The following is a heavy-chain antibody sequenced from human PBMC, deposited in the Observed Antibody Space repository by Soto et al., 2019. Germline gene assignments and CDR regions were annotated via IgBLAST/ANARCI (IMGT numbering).Heavy chain of an antibody. J-gene: IGHJ3*02. V-gene: IGHV3-33*01. D-gene: IGHD3-3*02. CDR1: GFPFSFYG. Sequence: QVYLVESGGGVVQPGTSLRLSCAVSGFPFSFYGFHWVRQSPGKGLEWLGVIVSDGSAIYHADSLEGRFFISRDNSKDILYLQMNSLRVEDTAVYYCARDDAFDNENGFDMWGQGTMVPVSS. CDR2: IVSDGSAI. CDR3: ARDDAFDNENGFDM.